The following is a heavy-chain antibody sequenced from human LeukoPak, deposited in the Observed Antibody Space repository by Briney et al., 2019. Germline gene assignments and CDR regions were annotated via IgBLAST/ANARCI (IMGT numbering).Heavy chain of an antibody. V-gene: IGHV1-18*01. J-gene: IGHJ4*02. CDR2: ISAYNGNT. D-gene: IGHD3-10*01. CDR1: GYTLTSYG. Sequence: ASVKVSCKASGYTLTSYGISWVRQAPGQGLEWMGWISAYNGNTNCAQKLQGRVTMTTDTSTSTAYMELRGLRSDDTAVYYCARDRYYYGSGSQAPSYQYWGQGTLVTVSS. CDR3: ARDRYYYGSGSQAPSYQY.